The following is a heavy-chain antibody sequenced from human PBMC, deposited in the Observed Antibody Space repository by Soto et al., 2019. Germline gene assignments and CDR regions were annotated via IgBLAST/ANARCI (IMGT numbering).Heavy chain of an antibody. D-gene: IGHD2-15*01. CDR1: GDSIISSDFY. Sequence: PSETLPLPCTVSGDSIISSDFYWGWVRQPPGKGLEWIGSIFYLGSSYYNPSLKSRVTMSVDTSKNQFSLRLRAVTAADTALYFCARHAVALRKNNWFDPWGQGIMGAVSS. J-gene: IGHJ5*02. CDR3: ARHAVALRKNNWFDP. V-gene: IGHV4-39*01. CDR2: IFYLGSS.